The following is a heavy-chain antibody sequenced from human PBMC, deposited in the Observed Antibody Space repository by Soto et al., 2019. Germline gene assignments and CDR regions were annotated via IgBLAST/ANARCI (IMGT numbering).Heavy chain of an antibody. V-gene: IGHV4-34*01. CDR2: INHSGST. D-gene: IGHD5-18*01. J-gene: IGHJ6*02. CDR1: GGSFSGYY. Sequence: QVQLQQWGAGLLKPSETLSLTCAVYGGSFSGYYWSWIRQPPGKGLEWIGEINHSGSTNYNPSLKSRVTISVDTSKNQFSLKLSSVTAADTAVYYCARGLNYTAMTSFYYYYGMDVWGQGTTVTVSS. CDR3: ARGLNYTAMTSFYYYYGMDV.